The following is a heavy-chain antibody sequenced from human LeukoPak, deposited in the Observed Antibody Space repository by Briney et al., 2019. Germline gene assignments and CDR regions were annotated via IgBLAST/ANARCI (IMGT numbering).Heavy chain of an antibody. J-gene: IGHJ5*02. CDR1: GFTFTSYA. CDR2: INTNTGNP. Sequence: PGRSLRLSCAASGFTFTSYAMNWVRQAPGQGLEWMGWINTNTGNPTYAQGFTGRFVFSLDTSVSTAYLQISSLKAEDTAVYYCARARPSYSSGWFNWFDPWGQGTLVTVSS. CDR3: ARARPSYSSGWFNWFDP. D-gene: IGHD6-19*01. V-gene: IGHV7-4-1*02.